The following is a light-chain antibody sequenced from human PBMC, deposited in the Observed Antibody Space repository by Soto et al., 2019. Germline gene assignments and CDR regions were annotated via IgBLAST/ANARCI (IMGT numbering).Light chain of an antibody. CDR3: GSWDSSLSAYV. Sequence: QSVLTQPPSVSAAPGQKVTISCSGSSSNIGGNSVSWYQQLPGTAPKLLIHDDNKRPSGIPDRFSCSKSGTSATLGITGFQTGDEADYYCGSWDSSLSAYVFRTGTKVAVL. V-gene: IGLV1-51*01. J-gene: IGLJ1*01. CDR2: DDN. CDR1: SSNIGGNS.